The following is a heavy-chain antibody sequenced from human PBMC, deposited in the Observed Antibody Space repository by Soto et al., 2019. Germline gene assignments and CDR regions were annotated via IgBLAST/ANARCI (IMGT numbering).Heavy chain of an antibody. V-gene: IGHV5-51*01. CDR3: AREADSSGYYEDY. Sequence: PGESLKISCKGSGYSFTSYWIAWVCQMPGKGLEWMGTIYPGDSDTRYSPSFQGQVTISADKSISTAYLQWSSLKASDTAMYYCAREADSSGYYEDYWGQGTLVTVSS. D-gene: IGHD3-22*01. CDR1: GYSFTSYW. CDR2: IYPGDSDT. J-gene: IGHJ4*02.